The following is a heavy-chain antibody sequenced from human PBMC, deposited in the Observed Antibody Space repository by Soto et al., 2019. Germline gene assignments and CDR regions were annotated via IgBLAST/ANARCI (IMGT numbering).Heavy chain of an antibody. J-gene: IGHJ5*02. D-gene: IGHD2-2*01. V-gene: IGHV1-2*04. Sequence: ASVKVSCKASGYTFTGYYMHWVRQAPGQGLEWMGWINPNSGGTNYAQKFQGWVTMTRDTSISTAYMELSRLRSDDTAVYYCARAPPGPAAISNWFDPWGQGTLVTVSS. CDR1: GYTFTGYY. CDR2: INPNSGGT. CDR3: ARAPPGPAAISNWFDP.